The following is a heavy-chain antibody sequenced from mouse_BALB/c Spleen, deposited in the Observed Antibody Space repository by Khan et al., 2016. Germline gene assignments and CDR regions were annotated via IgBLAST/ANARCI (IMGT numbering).Heavy chain of an antibody. V-gene: IGHV3-2*02. CDR1: GYSITSDYA. CDR3: ARNYFFDY. Sequence: EEQLQESGPGLVKPSQSLSLTCTVTGYSITSDYAWNWIRQFPGNKLEWMGYISYSGSTSYNPSLKSRISITRDTSKNQFFLQLNSVTTEDTATYYCARNYFFDYWGQGTTLTVSS. J-gene: IGHJ2*01. CDR2: ISYSGST.